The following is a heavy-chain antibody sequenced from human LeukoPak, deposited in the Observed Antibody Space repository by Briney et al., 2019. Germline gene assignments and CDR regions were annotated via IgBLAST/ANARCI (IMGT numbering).Heavy chain of an antibody. CDR1: GFTFSDYY. D-gene: IGHD5-18*01. CDR2: ISSSSYT. J-gene: IGHJ4*02. V-gene: IGHV3-11*06. Sequence: SGGSLRLSCAASGFTFSDYYMSWLRQAPGKGLEWVSYISSSSYTNHADSVKGRFTISRDNAKNSLYLQMNSLRAEDAAVYYCARVAYGYSVDYWGQGTLVTVSS. CDR3: ARVAYGYSVDY.